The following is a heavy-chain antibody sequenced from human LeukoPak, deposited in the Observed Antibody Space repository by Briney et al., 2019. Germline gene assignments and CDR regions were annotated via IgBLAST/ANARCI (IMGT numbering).Heavy chain of an antibody. J-gene: IGHJ4*02. CDR3: AKDLSCSY. CDR1: GFTFNTNSHV. CDR2: VSESGDST. D-gene: IGHD4/OR15-4a*01. Sequence: GGSLRLSCAASGFTFNTNSHVMSWARQAPGKGLEWVSSVSESGDSTYYADSLKGRITISRDISKNTLYLQMNSLRDDDTAVYYCAKDLSCSYWGQGTLVTVSS. V-gene: IGHV3-23*01.